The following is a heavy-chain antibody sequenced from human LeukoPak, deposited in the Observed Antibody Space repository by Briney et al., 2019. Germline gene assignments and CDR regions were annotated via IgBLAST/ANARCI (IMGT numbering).Heavy chain of an antibody. D-gene: IGHD3-10*01. Sequence: GGSLRLSCAASGFTFSSYSMNWVRQAPGKGLEWVSYISSNSITIYYADSVKGRFTISRDNAKNSLYLQMNSLRAEDTAVYYCARDSTFLLWFGVLDYWGQGTLVTVSS. CDR1: GFTFSSYS. CDR2: ISSNSITI. J-gene: IGHJ4*02. CDR3: ARDSTFLLWFGVLDY. V-gene: IGHV3-48*04.